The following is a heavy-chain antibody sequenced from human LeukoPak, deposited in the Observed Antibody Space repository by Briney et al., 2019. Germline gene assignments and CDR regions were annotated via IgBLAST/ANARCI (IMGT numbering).Heavy chain of an antibody. V-gene: IGHV1-8*01. CDR1: GYTFTSYD. CDR3: VRHYISSWYENWFDP. Sequence: GASVKVSCTASGYTFTSYDINWVRQATGQGLEWMGWMNPNSGNTGYAQTFQGRVTMTRKTSISTAYMELSSLRSEDTAVYYCVRHYISSWYENWFDPWGQGTLVTVSS. D-gene: IGHD6-13*01. CDR2: MNPNSGNT. J-gene: IGHJ5*02.